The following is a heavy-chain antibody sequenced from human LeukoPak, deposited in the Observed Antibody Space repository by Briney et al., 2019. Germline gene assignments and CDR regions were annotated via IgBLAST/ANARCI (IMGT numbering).Heavy chain of an antibody. CDR2: IYYSGST. D-gene: IGHD3-16*01. J-gene: IGHJ4*02. CDR1: GGSISSGGYY. V-gene: IGHV4-31*03. CDR3: ARGSRGHFDY. Sequence: SQTLSLTCTVSGGSISSGGYYWSWIRQHPGKGLEWIGYIYYSGSTHYNPSLKSRVTISVDTSKNQFSLKLSSVTAADTAVYYCARGSRGHFDYWGQGTLVTVSS.